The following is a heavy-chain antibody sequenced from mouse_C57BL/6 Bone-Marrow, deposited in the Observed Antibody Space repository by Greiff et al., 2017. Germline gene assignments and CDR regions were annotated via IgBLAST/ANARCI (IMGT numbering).Heavy chain of an antibody. J-gene: IGHJ3*01. CDR2: IDPSDSYT. CDR3: ARERRFGRFAY. CDR1: GYTFTSYW. V-gene: IGHV1-50*01. Sequence: QVQLQQPGAELVKPGASVKLSCKASGYTFTSYWMQWVKQRPGQGLEWIGEIDPSDSYTNYNQKFKGKATLTVDTSSSTAYMQLSSLTSEDSAVYYCARERRFGRFAYWGQGTLVTVSA.